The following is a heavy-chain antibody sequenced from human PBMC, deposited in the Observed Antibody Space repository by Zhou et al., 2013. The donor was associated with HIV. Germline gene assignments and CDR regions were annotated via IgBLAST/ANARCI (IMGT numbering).Heavy chain of an antibody. J-gene: IGHJ5*02. CDR1: GGTFSSYA. D-gene: IGHD3-22*01. CDR2: IIPIFGTA. CDR3: ARDHYYDSSGYYPNWFDP. Sequence: QVQLVQSGAEVKKPGSSVKVSCKASGGTFSSYAISWVRQAPGQGLEWMGGIIPIFGTANYAQKFQGRVTITTDESTSTAYMELSSLRSEDTAVYYCARDHYYDSSGYYPNWFDPWGQGTLVTVSS. V-gene: IGHV1-69*05.